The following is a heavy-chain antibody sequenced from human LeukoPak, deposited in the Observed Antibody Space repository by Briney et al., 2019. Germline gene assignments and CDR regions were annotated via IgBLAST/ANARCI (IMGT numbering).Heavy chain of an antibody. CDR1: GGSFSGYY. Sequence: SETLSLTCAVYGGSFSGYYWSWIRQPPGKGLEWIGEINHSGSTNYNPSLKSRVTISVDTSKNQFSLKLSSVTAADTAVYYCASSWYWFDPWGQGTLVTVSS. V-gene: IGHV4-34*01. J-gene: IGHJ5*02. CDR3: ASSWYWFDP. D-gene: IGHD2-15*01. CDR2: INHSGST.